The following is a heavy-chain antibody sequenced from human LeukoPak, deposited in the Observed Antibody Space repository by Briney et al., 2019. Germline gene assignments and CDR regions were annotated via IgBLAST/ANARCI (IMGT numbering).Heavy chain of an antibody. CDR3: AREKRDGYNYFDY. CDR1: GGSISSGSYY. CDR2: IYTSGST. V-gene: IGHV4-61*02. J-gene: IGHJ4*02. Sequence: SETLSLTCTVSGGSISSGSYYWSWIRQPAGKGLEWIGRIYTSGSTNYNPSLKSRLTISVDTSKNQFSLKLSSVTAADTAVYYCAREKRDGYNYFDYWGQGTLVTVSS. D-gene: IGHD5-24*01.